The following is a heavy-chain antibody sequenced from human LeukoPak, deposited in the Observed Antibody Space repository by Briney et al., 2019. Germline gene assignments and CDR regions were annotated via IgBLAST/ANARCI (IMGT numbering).Heavy chain of an antibody. Sequence: GASVKVSCKASGYTFTGYYMHWVRQAPGQGLEWMGRINPNSGGTNYAQKFQGRVTMTRDTSISTAYMELSRLRSDDTAVYYCARWLGGYYDSNGHPSFGIWGQGTMVTVSS. D-gene: IGHD3-22*01. CDR1: GYTFTGYY. CDR3: ARWLGGYYDSNGHPSFGI. V-gene: IGHV1-2*06. CDR2: INPNSGGT. J-gene: IGHJ3*02.